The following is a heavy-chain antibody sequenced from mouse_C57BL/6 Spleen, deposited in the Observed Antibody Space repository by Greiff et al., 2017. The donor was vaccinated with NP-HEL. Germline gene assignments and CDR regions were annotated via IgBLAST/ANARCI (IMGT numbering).Heavy chain of an antibody. CDR2: INPNNGGT. Sequence: VHVKQSGPELVKPGASVKISCKASGYTFTDYYMNWVKQSHGKSLEWIGDINPNNGGTSYNQKFKGKATLTVDKSSSTAYMELRSLTSEDSAVYYCARVSSGYFAYWGQGTLVTVSA. V-gene: IGHV1-26*01. CDR1: GYTFTDYY. CDR3: ARVSSGYFAY. J-gene: IGHJ3*01. D-gene: IGHD3-2*02.